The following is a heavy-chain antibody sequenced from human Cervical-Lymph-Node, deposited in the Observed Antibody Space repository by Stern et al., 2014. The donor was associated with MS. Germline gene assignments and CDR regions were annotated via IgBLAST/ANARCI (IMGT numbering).Heavy chain of an antibody. J-gene: IGHJ5*02. CDR3: ARERWTGYYTVNWFDP. CDR2: IKPSSGGT. CDR1: GFIFTAYY. V-gene: IGHV1-2*04. D-gene: IGHD3/OR15-3a*01. Sequence: QVQLVQSGAEVKNPGASVKVSCKASGFIFTAYYIYWVRQAPGQGLEWMGWIKPSSGGTRYAQKFQGWVTMTRDTSINTVYLEVSGLKSDDTALYYCARERWTGYYTVNWFDPWGQGTLVTVSS.